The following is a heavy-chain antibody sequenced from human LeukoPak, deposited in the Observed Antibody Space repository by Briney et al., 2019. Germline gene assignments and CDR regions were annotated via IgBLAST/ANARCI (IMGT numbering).Heavy chain of an antibody. J-gene: IGHJ4*02. V-gene: IGHV3-30*04. CDR1: EFTFSNYA. CDR2: ISYDGSNK. D-gene: IGHD3-22*01. CDR3: ANLPTGSGYNY. Sequence: GGSLRLSCAASEFTFSNYALHWVRQAPGKGLEWVAVISYDGSNKYYADSVKGRFTISRDNSKNTLYLQMNSLRAEDTAVYYCANLPTGSGYNYWGQGTLVTVSS.